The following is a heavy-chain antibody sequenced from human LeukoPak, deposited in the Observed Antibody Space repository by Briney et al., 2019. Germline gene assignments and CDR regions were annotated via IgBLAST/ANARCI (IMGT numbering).Heavy chain of an antibody. CDR1: GGSISRYY. J-gene: IGHJ4*02. CDR3: EREGSYSSSSPFDY. V-gene: IGHV4-59*01. CDR2: IYYSGST. D-gene: IGHD6-6*01. Sequence: PSETLSLTCTVSGGSISRYYWSWIRQPPAKGLEWIGYIYYSGSTNYNPSLKSRVTIPVDTSKNQFSLKLSSVTAADTAVYYCEREGSYSSSSPFDYWGQGTLVTVPS.